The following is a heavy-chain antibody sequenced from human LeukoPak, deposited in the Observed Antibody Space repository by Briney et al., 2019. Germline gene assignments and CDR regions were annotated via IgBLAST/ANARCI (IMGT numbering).Heavy chain of an antibody. V-gene: IGHV4-31*03. Sequence: SQTLSLTCTVSGGSISSGGYYWSWIRQHPTNRLQWIGYIYYSGSTYYNPSLKSRVTISVDTSKNQFSLKLSSVTAADTAVYYCARAGTRRPFDPWGQGTLVTVSS. CDR3: ARAGTRRPFDP. J-gene: IGHJ5*02. CDR1: GGSISSGGYY. CDR2: IYYSGST.